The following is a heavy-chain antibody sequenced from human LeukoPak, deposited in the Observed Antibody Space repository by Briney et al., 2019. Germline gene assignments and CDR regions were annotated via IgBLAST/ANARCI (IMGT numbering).Heavy chain of an antibody. Sequence: PSETLSLTCAVYGESFSGYYWNWIRQPPGKGLEWIGEINHSGSTTNHNSSLKSRVTMSVDTSKNQFSLKMTSVTAADTAVYYCARKSGYARDYWGQGTLVIVSS. CDR1: GESFSGYY. CDR2: INHSGSTT. D-gene: IGHD5-12*01. V-gene: IGHV4-34*01. CDR3: ARKSGYARDY. J-gene: IGHJ4*02.